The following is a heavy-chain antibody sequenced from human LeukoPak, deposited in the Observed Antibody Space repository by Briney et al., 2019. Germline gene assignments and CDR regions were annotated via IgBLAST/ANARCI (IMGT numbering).Heavy chain of an antibody. CDR2: INWNGGST. V-gene: IGHV3-20*04. CDR3: ARGGSITIFGVIKGMDV. CDR1: GFTFDDYG. D-gene: IGHD3-3*01. J-gene: IGHJ6*03. Sequence: AGGSLRLSCAVSGFTFDDYGMSWVRHTPGKGLEWVSGINWNGGSTGYADSVKGRFTISRDNAKNSLYLQMNSLRAEDTALYYCARGGSITIFGVIKGMDVWGKGTTVTVSS.